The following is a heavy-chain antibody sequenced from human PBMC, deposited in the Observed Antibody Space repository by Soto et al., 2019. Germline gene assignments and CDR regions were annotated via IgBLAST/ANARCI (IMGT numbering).Heavy chain of an antibody. CDR3: AHAYGGRSLY. CDR2: IYWDDSK. D-gene: IGHD1-26*01. CDR1: GFSLPTDRVG. J-gene: IGHJ4*02. Sequence: QITLKESGPTLVKPTQTLTLTCTFSGFSLPTDRVGVCWIRQPPGKALEWLAVIYWDDSKTSRPSLKSRLTITKDTSKNQVALTMTDIDPVDTATYYCAHAYGGRSLYWGQGTLVTVS. V-gene: IGHV2-5*02.